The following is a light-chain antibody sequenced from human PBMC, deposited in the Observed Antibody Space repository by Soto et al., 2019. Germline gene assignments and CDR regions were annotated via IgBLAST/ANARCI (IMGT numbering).Light chain of an antibody. CDR3: QHRSSWPLT. CDR1: QSVNTY. J-gene: IGKJ4*01. CDR2: DAS. V-gene: IGKV3-11*01. Sequence: EIVLTQSPATLSLSPGERATISCRASQSVNTYLGWYQQSPAQAPILLIYDASNSATGIPARFSGSVSGTDFTLTISRLEHEDFAVYYCQHRSSWPLTFGGGTKVEIK.